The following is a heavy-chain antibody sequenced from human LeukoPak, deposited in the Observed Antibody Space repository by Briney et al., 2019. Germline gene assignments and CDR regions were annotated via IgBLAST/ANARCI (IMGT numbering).Heavy chain of an antibody. D-gene: IGHD6-13*01. CDR3: ARDLPVAAADF. CDR1: GGTVSAYT. CDR2: ISSGGTFI. Sequence: GGSLRLSCVASGGTVSAYTLNWVRQAPGKGLEWVTSISSGGTFIYYTDSVKGRFTISRDDAKNSLYLQMNSLRAEDTALYYCARDLPVAAADFWGQGTLVTVSS. V-gene: IGHV3-21*01. J-gene: IGHJ4*02.